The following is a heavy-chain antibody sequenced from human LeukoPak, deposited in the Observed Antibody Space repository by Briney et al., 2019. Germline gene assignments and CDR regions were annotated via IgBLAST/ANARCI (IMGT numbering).Heavy chain of an antibody. J-gene: IGHJ6*02. D-gene: IGHD3-3*01. CDR2: ISYDGSNK. Sequence: GGSLRLSCAASGFTFSSYWMSWVRQAPGKGLEWVAVISYDGSNKYYADSVKGRFTISRDDSKNTLYLQMNSLRAEDTAVYYCAREETPTRSWGMDVWGQGTTVTVSS. CDR1: GFTFSSYW. V-gene: IGHV3-30-3*01. CDR3: AREETPTRSWGMDV.